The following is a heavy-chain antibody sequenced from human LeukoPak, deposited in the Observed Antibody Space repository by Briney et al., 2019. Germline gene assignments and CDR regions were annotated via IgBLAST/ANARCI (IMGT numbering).Heavy chain of an antibody. V-gene: IGHV3-48*01. D-gene: IGHD3-10*01. CDR1: GFTFSGSS. Sequence: PGGSLRLSCVVSGFTFSGSSINWVRQAPGKGLEWISFITGSSATIYYADSVKGRFTISRDNANNSVYLQMNSLRAEDTAVYYCARDEEGLPLLWFGESHQTRVYFDYWGQGTLVTVSS. CDR2: ITGSSATI. J-gene: IGHJ4*02. CDR3: ARDEEGLPLLWFGESHQTRVYFDY.